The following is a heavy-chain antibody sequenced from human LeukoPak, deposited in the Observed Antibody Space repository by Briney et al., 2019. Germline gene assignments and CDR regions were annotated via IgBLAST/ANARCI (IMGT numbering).Heavy chain of an antibody. CDR2: ISYDGSNK. CDR1: GFTFSSYG. Sequence: GGSLRLSCAASGFTFSSYGMHWVRQAPGKGLEWVAVISYDGSNKYYADSVKGRFTISRDNSENTLYLQMNSLRAEDTAVYYCAKETVYSSSWSYYYYGMDVWGQGTTVTVSS. V-gene: IGHV3-30*18. CDR3: AKETVYSSSWSYYYYGMDV. D-gene: IGHD6-13*01. J-gene: IGHJ6*02.